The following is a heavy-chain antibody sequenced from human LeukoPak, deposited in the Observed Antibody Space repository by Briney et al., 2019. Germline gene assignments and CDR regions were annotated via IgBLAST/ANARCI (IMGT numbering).Heavy chain of an antibody. CDR1: GGSISGYY. J-gene: IGHJ6*03. CDR3: ASVDTAMVNYYYYMDV. Sequence: SETLSLTCSVSGGSISGYYWSWIRQPPGKGLEWIGYIYYSGSTNYNPSLKSRVTISVDTSKNQFSLKLSSVTAADTAVYYCASVDTAMVNYYYYMDVWGKGTTVTVSS. CDR2: IYYSGST. V-gene: IGHV4-59*01. D-gene: IGHD5-18*01.